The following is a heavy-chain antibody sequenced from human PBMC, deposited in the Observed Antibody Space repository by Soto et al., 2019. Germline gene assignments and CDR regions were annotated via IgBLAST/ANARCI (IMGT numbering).Heavy chain of an antibody. D-gene: IGHD3-22*01. J-gene: IGHJ4*02. CDR2: VYYSGST. CDR1: GGSISSSSSY. Sequence: SETLSLTCTVSGGSISSSSSYWGWIRQPPGKGLEWIATVYYSGSTYYNPSLKSRVTISVDTSTNQFSLWLNSVTAADTAVYYCARHLDYYDSSSYFDFCGQGTLVTVSS. CDR3: ARHLDYYDSSSYFDF. V-gene: IGHV4-39*01.